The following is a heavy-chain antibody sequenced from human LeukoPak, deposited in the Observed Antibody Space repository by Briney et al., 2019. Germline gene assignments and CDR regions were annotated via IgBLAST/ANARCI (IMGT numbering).Heavy chain of an antibody. Sequence: AETLSLTCTVSGGSISSSSYYWGWIRQPPGKGLEWIGEINHSGSTNYNPSLKSRVTISVDTSKNQFTLKLSSVTAADTAVYYCAYAASSSWSLDAFDIWGQGTMVTVSS. V-gene: IGHV4-39*06. CDR1: GGSISSSSYY. CDR2: INHSGST. J-gene: IGHJ3*02. CDR3: AYAASSSWSLDAFDI. D-gene: IGHD6-13*01.